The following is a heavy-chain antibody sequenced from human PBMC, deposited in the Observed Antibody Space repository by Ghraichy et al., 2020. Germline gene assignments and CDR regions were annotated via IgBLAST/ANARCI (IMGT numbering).Heavy chain of an antibody. D-gene: IGHD2-15*01. V-gene: IGHV1-2*02. J-gene: IGHJ4*02. CDR1: GYSFTGSF. CDR2: INPNSGGT. CDR3: ARDYGTGGSYFFDY. Sequence: ASVKVSCKASGYSFTGSFIHWVRQAPGQGLEWMRWINPNSGGTNFAQKFQGRVTMTRDTSISTAYMEVSRLRSDDTAVYYCARDYGTGGSYFFDYWGQGTLVTVSS.